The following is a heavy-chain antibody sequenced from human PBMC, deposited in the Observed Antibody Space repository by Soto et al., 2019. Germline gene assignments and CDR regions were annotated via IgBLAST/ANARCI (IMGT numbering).Heavy chain of an antibody. CDR1: GFTFSNCG. V-gene: IGHV3-33*01. Sequence: QVQLVESGGGVVQPGRSLRLSCAASGFTFSNCGMHWVRQAPGKGLEWVAVIWYDGSNKYYADSVKGRFTIARDNSKNTLYLQLNSLRAEDTAVYYCARFLEGIDYWGQGTLVTVSS. CDR3: ARFLEGIDY. J-gene: IGHJ4*02. D-gene: IGHD6-13*01. CDR2: IWYDGSNK.